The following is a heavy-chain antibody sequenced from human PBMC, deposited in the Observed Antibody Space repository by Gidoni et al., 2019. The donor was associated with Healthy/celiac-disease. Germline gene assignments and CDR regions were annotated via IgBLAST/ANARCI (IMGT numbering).Heavy chain of an antibody. V-gene: IGHV3-30*04. CDR1: GFTFSSYA. J-gene: IGHJ3*02. Sequence: QVQLVESGGGVVQPGRSLRRSCAASGFTFSSYAVRWVRPAPGKGLEWVAVISYAGSNKYYADSVKGRVTISSDNSKNTLYLQMNSLRAEDTAVYYCAREGPIWEWELPLDAFDIWGQGTMVTVSS. CDR3: AREGPIWEWELPLDAFDI. D-gene: IGHD1-26*01. CDR2: ISYAGSNK.